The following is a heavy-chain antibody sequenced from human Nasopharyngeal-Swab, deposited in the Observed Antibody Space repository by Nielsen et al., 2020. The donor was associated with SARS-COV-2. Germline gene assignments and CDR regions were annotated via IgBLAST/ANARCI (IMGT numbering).Heavy chain of an antibody. J-gene: IGHJ6*02. CDR2: INPSGGST. D-gene: IGHD3-3*01. Sequence: ASVKVSCKASGYTFTSYYMHWVRQAPGQGLEWMGIINPSGGSTSYAQKFQGRVTMTRDTSKNQFSLKLSSVTAADTAVYYCARGLSIFGVVNHSYYYYYGMDVWGQGTTVTVSS. CDR1: GYTFTSYY. V-gene: IGHV1-46*01. CDR3: ARGLSIFGVVNHSYYYYYGMDV.